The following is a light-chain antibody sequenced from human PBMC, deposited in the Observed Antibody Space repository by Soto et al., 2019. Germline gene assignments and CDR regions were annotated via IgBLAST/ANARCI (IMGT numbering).Light chain of an antibody. J-gene: IGKJ2*01. CDR2: GAS. Sequence: EIVLTQSPGTLSLSPGQRATLSCRASESISRDYLAWYQQRLGQAPRLLIYGASSGATGIPDRFSGSGSGTDSTLTISRLEPEDFAIYYCQQYGGVPYTFGQGTKLEIK. CDR3: QQYGGVPYT. CDR1: ESISRDY. V-gene: IGKV3-20*01.